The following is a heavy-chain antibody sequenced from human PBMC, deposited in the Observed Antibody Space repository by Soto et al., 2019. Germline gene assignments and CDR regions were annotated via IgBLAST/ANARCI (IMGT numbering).Heavy chain of an antibody. CDR1: GFTFDDYA. J-gene: IGHJ6*02. V-gene: IGHV3-9*01. D-gene: IGHD3-10*01. Sequence: EVQLVESGGGLVQPGRSLRLSCAASGFTFDDYAMHWVRQAPGKGLEWVSGISWNSGSIGYADSVKGRFTISRDNTNNPCDVQMNSLRAEDPALYYWAKDTHMVVGGGYYYGMDVWGQGTTVTVSS. CDR3: AKDTHMVVGGGYYYGMDV. CDR2: ISWNSGSI.